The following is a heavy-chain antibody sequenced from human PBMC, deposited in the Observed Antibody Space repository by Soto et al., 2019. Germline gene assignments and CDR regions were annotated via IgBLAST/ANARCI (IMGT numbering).Heavy chain of an antibody. CDR1: GDSVSSNSAA. CDR3: ARGRVGYCSSTSCYWFDP. CDR2: TYYRSKWYN. Sequence: PSQTLSLTCAISGDSVSSNSAAWNWIRQSPSRGLEWLGRTYYRSKWYNDYAVSVKSRITINPDTSKNQFSLQLNSVTPEDTAVYYCARGRVGYCSSTSCYWFDPWGQGTLVTVPQ. V-gene: IGHV6-1*01. D-gene: IGHD2-2*01. J-gene: IGHJ5*02.